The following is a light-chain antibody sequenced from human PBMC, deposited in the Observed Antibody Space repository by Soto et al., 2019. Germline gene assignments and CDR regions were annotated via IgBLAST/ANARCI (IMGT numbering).Light chain of an antibody. CDR3: QQYDNLPRLT. CDR2: DAS. Sequence: DIQMTQSPSSLSASVGDRVTITCQASQDISNYLNWYQQKPGKAPKLLIYDASNLETGVPSRFSGSGSGTDFTFTISSLQPEDIATYYCQQYDNLPRLTFGGGTKVDIK. CDR1: QDISNY. J-gene: IGKJ4*01. V-gene: IGKV1-33*01.